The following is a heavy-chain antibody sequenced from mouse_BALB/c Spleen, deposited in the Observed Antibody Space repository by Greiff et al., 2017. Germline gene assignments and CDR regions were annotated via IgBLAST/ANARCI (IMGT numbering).Heavy chain of an antibody. J-gene: IGHJ4*01. D-gene: IGHD4-1*01. Sequence: VQLQESGAELVRPGSSVKISCKASGYAFSSYWMNWVKQRPGQGLEWIGQIYPGDGDTNYNGKFKGKATLTADKSSSTAYMQLSSLTSEDSAVYFCARDWEGDAMDYWGQGTSVTVSS. CDR2: IYPGDGDT. V-gene: IGHV1-80*01. CDR1: GYAFSSYW. CDR3: ARDWEGDAMDY.